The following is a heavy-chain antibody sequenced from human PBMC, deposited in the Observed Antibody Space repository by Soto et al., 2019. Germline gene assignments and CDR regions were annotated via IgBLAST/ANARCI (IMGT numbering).Heavy chain of an antibody. CDR2: IKEDGSEK. Sequence: GGSLRLSCAASGFTFSTYWMSWVRQAPGRGLEWVANIKEDGSEKFYVDSVKGRFTISRDNAKNSLYLQVNSLRAEDAAIYYCARDRGYPGYVEHNWFDPWGPGTLVTVSS. D-gene: IGHD5-12*01. CDR1: GFTFSTYW. J-gene: IGHJ5*02. V-gene: IGHV3-7*03. CDR3: ARDRGYPGYVEHNWFDP.